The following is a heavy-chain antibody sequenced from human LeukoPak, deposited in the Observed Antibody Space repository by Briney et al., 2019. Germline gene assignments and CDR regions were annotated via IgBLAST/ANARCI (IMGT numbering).Heavy chain of an antibody. Sequence: GASVKVSSKVSGYTFTDYYMHWVQQAPGKGLEWMGLVDPEDGETIYAEKFQGRVTITADTSTDTAYMELSSLRSEDTAVYYCATVDTAMVNGVDYWGQGTLVTVSS. CDR3: ATVDTAMVNGVDY. D-gene: IGHD5-18*01. CDR1: GYTFTDYY. J-gene: IGHJ4*02. CDR2: VDPEDGET. V-gene: IGHV1-69-2*01.